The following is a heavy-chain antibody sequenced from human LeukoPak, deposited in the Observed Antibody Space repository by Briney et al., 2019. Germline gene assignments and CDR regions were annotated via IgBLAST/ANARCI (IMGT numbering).Heavy chain of an antibody. CDR1: GFTFSSYA. D-gene: IGHD3-22*01. Sequence: GGSLRLSCAASGFTFSSYAMSWVRQAPGKGLEWVSGISGSGGSTYYTDSVKGRFTISRDNSKNTVYLQMNSLRAEDTAVYYCAREYYYDSSGCRFDYGGRETLVTVSS. J-gene: IGHJ4*02. CDR3: AREYYYDSSGCRFDY. V-gene: IGHV3-23*01. CDR2: ISGSGGST.